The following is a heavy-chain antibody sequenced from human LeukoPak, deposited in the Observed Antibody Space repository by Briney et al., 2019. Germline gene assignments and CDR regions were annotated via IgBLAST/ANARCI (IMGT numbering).Heavy chain of an antibody. D-gene: IGHD2-15*01. Sequence: SVKVSCKASGGTFSSYAISWARQAPGQGLEWMGGIIPIFGTANYAQKFQGRVTITADESTSTAYMELSSLRSEDTAVYYCARVVVVAAPSYYFDYWGQGTLVTVSS. CDR3: ARVVVVAAPSYYFDY. V-gene: IGHV1-69*13. J-gene: IGHJ4*02. CDR1: GGTFSSYA. CDR2: IIPIFGTA.